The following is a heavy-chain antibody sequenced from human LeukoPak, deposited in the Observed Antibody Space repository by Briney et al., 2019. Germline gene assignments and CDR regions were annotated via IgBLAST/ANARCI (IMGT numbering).Heavy chain of an antibody. CDR1: GYTFTSNY. Sequence: ASVKVSCKAFGYTFTSNYMHWVRQAPGQGPEWMGVISPSGGSTTYAQKFQGRVTMTRNTSISTAYMELSSLRSEDTAVYYCARSSSVGATTSFDYWGQGTLVTVSS. V-gene: IGHV1-46*01. J-gene: IGHJ4*02. CDR3: ARSSSVGATTSFDY. CDR2: ISPSGGST. D-gene: IGHD1-26*01.